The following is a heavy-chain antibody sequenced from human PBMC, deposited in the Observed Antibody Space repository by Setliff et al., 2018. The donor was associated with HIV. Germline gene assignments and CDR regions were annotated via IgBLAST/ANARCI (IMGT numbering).Heavy chain of an antibody. CDR1: GFSYSTYW. Sequence: GESLKISCAASGFSYSTYWMSWVRQAPGKGLEWVANIKEDESEKYYVDSVKGRFTISRDNAKKSLFLQMNSLRAEDTAVYYCVRDDRDLHRGSLVAGDAFDLWGQGTMVTVSS. V-gene: IGHV3-7*01. CDR3: VRDDRDLHRGSLVAGDAFDL. D-gene: IGHD1-26*01. J-gene: IGHJ3*01. CDR2: IKEDESEK.